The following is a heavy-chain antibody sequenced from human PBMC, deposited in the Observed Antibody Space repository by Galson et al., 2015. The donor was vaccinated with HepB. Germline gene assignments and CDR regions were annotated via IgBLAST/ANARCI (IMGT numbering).Heavy chain of an antibody. V-gene: IGHV4-39*01. Sequence: TLSLTCTVSGGSISSSLYYWGWIRQPPGKGLEWIGSLYYSGSTYYNPSLKSRVTISADTPKNQFSLKLSSVTAADTAVYYCATRGYTYGSTGFYFDYWGQGTLVTVSS. CDR2: LYYSGST. CDR1: GGSISSSLYY. CDR3: ATRGYTYGSTGFYFDY. J-gene: IGHJ4*02. D-gene: IGHD5-18*01.